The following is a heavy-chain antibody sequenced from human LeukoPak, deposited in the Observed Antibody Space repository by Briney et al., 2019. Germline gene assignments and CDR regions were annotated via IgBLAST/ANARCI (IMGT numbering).Heavy chain of an antibody. J-gene: IGHJ1*01. Sequence: GGSLRLSCAASAFTFSSYGMNWFRQAPGKGLEWISYISDTDNTVYYADSVKGRFTISRDNTKNSLYLQMNSLRVEDTAVYYCARRLAYWGQGTLVTVSS. CDR1: AFTFSSYG. CDR2: ISDTDNTV. CDR3: ARRLAY. V-gene: IGHV3-48*03.